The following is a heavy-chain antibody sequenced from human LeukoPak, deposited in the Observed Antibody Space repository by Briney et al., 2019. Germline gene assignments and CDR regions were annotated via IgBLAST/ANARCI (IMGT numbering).Heavy chain of an antibody. D-gene: IGHD2-21*01. CDR1: GFTFSSYS. J-gene: IGHJ4*02. CDR3: ARSIVVKDYFDY. V-gene: IGHV3-21*01. Sequence: GGSLRLSCAAAGFTFSSYSMNWVRQAPGKGLEWVSSISSSSSYIYYADSVKGRFTISRDNAKNSLYLQMNSLRAEDTAVYYCARSIVVKDYFDYWGQGTLVTVSS. CDR2: ISSSSSYI.